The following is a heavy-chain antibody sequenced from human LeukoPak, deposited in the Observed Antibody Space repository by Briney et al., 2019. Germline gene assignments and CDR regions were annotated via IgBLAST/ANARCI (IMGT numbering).Heavy chain of an antibody. D-gene: IGHD3-3*01. CDR1: GFTLSGND. CDR2: IIIAGDT. V-gene: IGHV3-13*01. Sequence: GESLQISCAASGFTLSGNDMHWVRQVTGKGLEWVSGIIIAGDTYYPDSVKGRFSISRENAKNSLYLQMNSLRAEDTAVYYCARNYDFWSGYYTGLDYWGQGTLVTVSS. CDR3: ARNYDFWSGYYTGLDY. J-gene: IGHJ4*02.